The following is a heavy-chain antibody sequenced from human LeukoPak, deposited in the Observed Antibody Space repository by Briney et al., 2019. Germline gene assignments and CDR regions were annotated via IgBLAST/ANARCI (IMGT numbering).Heavy chain of an antibody. D-gene: IGHD3-16*02. CDR2: INHSGST. J-gene: IGHJ4*02. CDR1: GGSFSGYY. CDR3: ASNVYDYVWGSYRQRRVDFDY. V-gene: IGHV4-34*01. Sequence: SETLSLTCAVYGGSFSGYYWSWIRQPPGKGLEWIGEINHSGSTNYNPSLKSRVTISVDTSKNQFSLKLSSVTDADTAVYYCASNVYDYVWGSYRQRRVDFDYWGQGTLVTVSS.